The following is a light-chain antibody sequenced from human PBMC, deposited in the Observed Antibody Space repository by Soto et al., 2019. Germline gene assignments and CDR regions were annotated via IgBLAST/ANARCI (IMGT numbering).Light chain of an antibody. V-gene: IGLV2-14*01. Sequence: HSALTQPASVSGSPGQSITISCTGTSSDVGGYNYVSWYQQHPCEAPSLLISDDSNRPSGVSNRCSGSKSGTTASLTISGLQAEAEDDYYCSSYTTSNTLEVVFGGGTQLTVL. CDR3: SSYTTSNTLEVV. CDR2: DDS. J-gene: IGLJ2*01. CDR1: SSDVGGYNY.